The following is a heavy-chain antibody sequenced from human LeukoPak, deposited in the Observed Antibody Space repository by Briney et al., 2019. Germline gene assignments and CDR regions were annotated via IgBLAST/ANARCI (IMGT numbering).Heavy chain of an antibody. Sequence: TSGTLSLTCAVSGGSISSSNWWSWVRQPPGKGLEWIGEINHSGSTNYNPSLKSRVTISVDTSKNQFSLNLSSVTAADTAMYYCARGASGWYDRDWGQGTLVTVSS. J-gene: IGHJ4*02. CDR3: ARGASGWYDRD. CDR2: INHSGST. D-gene: IGHD6-19*01. V-gene: IGHV4-4*02. CDR1: GGSISSSNW.